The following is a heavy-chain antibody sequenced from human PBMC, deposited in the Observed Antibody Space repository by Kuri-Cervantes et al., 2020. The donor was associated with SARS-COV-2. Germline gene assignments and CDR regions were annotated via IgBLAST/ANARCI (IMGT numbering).Heavy chain of an antibody. J-gene: IGHJ4*02. V-gene: IGHV1-69*06. D-gene: IGHD5-24*01. Sequence: SVNVSCKASGGTFSSYAIRWVRQAPGQGLEWMGGIIPIFGTANYAQKFQGRVTITADKSTSTAYMELSSLRSEDTAVYYCARGGEMATITPTFDYWGQGTLVTVSS. CDR2: IIPIFGTA. CDR3: ARGGEMATITPTFDY. CDR1: GGTFSSYA.